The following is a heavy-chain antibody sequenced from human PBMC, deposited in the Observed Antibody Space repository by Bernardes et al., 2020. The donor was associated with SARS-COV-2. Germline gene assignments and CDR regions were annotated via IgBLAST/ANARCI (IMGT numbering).Heavy chain of an antibody. CDR2: ISYSGTNT. D-gene: IGHD3-3*02. CDR3: AKGLPSTYLFYYHGVDV. Sequence: GGSLRLSCAASGFSFSMFGMHWVRQAPGKGLEWVAAISYSGTNTFYGVSVRGRFTISRDNSKNTLYLQMHSLSTEDTAVYYCAKGLPSTYLFYYHGVDVWGQGATVTVSS. CDR1: GFSFSMFG. J-gene: IGHJ6*02. V-gene: IGHV3-30*18.